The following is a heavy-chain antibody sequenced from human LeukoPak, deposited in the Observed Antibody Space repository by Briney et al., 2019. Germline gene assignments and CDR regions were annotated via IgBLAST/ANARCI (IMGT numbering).Heavy chain of an antibody. D-gene: IGHD6-19*01. CDR1: GGSISSYY. CDR2: IYYSGST. J-gene: IGHJ4*02. CDR3: ARVPSSGWYGFFDY. Sequence: SEILSLTCTVSGGSISSYYWSWIRQPPGKGLEWIGYIYYSGSTNYNPSLKSRVTISVDTSKNQFSLKLSSVTAADTAVYYCARVPSSGWYGFFDYWGQGTLVTVSS. V-gene: IGHV4-59*08.